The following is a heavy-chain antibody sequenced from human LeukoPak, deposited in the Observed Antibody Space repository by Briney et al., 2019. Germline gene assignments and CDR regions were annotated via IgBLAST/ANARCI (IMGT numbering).Heavy chain of an antibody. CDR3: AKAGLVRGGALDS. J-gene: IGHJ4*02. CDR2: ISGSGGST. CDR1: GFTFSSYA. Sequence: QPGGSLRLSCAASGFTFSSYAMSWVRQAPGKGLEWVSAISGSGGSTYYADSVKGRFTISRDNSKNTLYLQMNSLRVEDTAVYYCAKAGLVRGGALDSWGQGTLVTVSS. V-gene: IGHV3-23*01. D-gene: IGHD4/OR15-4a*01.